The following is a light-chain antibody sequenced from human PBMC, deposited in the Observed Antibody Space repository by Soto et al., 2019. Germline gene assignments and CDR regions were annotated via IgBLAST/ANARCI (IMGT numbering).Light chain of an antibody. CDR1: QGVRSD. J-gene: IGKJ4*01. V-gene: IGKV3-15*01. CDR2: GAS. CDR3: QQYSKWPLT. Sequence: EIAITQSPDTFSVSPGDRATLSCRASQGVRSDLAWYQQKAGQSPRLLIYGASIRAAETPARFSGSGSETEFTLTISSLQSEDFAVYYCQQYSKWPLTFGGGTKVDIK.